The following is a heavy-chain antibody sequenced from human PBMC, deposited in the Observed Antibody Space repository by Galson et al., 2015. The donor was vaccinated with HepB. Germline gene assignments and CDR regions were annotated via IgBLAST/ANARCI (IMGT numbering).Heavy chain of an antibody. D-gene: IGHD2-2*01. CDR3: ARLIQLLRGYYFDY. CDR1: GYGFSIYW. V-gene: IGHV5-51*01. J-gene: IGHJ4*02. CDR2: FYPGDSDT. Sequence: QSGAEVKKPGESLKISCKGSGYGFSIYWIAWVRQMPGKGLKWMGMFYPGDSDTRYSPSFQGQVTISANKSISTAYLQWSSLKASDTAVYYCARLIQLLRGYYFDYWGQGTLVTVSS.